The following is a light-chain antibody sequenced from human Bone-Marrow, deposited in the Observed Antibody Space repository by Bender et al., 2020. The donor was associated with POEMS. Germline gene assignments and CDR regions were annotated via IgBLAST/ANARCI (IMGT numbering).Light chain of an antibody. Sequence: SYDLSQPPSVSVSPGQTANITCSGDKLGDKFVSWYQQRPGQSPILVIDQDTRRPSAIPERFSGSNSGNTATLTIRGTQAVDEADYYCQAWDSLTSVVFGGGTKVTVL. CDR1: KLGDKF. CDR2: QDT. J-gene: IGLJ2*01. CDR3: QAWDSLTSVV. V-gene: IGLV3-1*01.